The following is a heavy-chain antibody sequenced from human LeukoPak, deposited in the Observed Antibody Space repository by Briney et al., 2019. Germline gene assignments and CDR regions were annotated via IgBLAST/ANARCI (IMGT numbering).Heavy chain of an antibody. J-gene: IGHJ2*01. CDR3: AREGTQTPGGLYWYFDL. CDR2: IRGSGTST. V-gene: IGHV3-23*01. CDR1: GFTFRTYV. Sequence: GGSLRLSCAASGFTFRTYVMNWVREAPRKGLEWVSGIRGSGTSTGYADSVKGRFTISRDNSKNTVFLQMNSLTAGDTAVYYCAREGTQTPGGLYWYFDLWGRGALVTVSS. D-gene: IGHD3-10*01.